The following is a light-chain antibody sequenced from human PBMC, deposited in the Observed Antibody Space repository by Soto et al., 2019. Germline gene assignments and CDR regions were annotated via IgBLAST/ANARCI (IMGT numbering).Light chain of an antibody. V-gene: IGLV1-44*01. CDR1: SSNIGSNT. CDR2: SNN. J-gene: IGLJ2*01. CDR3: AAWDDSLTVV. Sequence: QAVVTQPPSASGTPGQRVTISCSGSSSNIGSNTVNWYQQLPGTAPKLLIYSNNQRPSGVPDRFSGSKSGTSASLAISGLQSEDEADYYCAAWDDSLTVVFGRGTKLTVL.